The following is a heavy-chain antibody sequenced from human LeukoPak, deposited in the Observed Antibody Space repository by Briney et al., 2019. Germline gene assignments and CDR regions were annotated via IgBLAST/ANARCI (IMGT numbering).Heavy chain of an antibody. CDR1: ARSFSHYY. CDR2: INDSGTI. CDR3: ARRWNYGRNYYIDV. V-gene: IGHV4-34*01. D-gene: IGHD1-7*01. J-gene: IGHJ6*03. Sequence: SETLSLTCAVDARSFSHYYCGWIRQFPGMGLEWIVEINDSGTINSNPSLMSRVTISLDKSKNQFSLKLSSATAADTAVYYCARRWNYGRNYYIDVWGKGATVSVSS.